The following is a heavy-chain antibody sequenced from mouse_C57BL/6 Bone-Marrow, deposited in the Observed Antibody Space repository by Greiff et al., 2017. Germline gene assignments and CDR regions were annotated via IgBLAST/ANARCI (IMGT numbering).Heavy chain of an antibody. Sequence: VQRVESGAELARPGASVKLSCKASGYTFTSYGISWVKQRTGQGLEWIGEIYPRSGNTYYNEKFKGKATLTADKSSSTAYMELRSLTSEDSAVYFCARKGDYYYGSSYAYWGQGTLVTVSA. J-gene: IGHJ3*01. CDR1: GYTFTSYG. D-gene: IGHD1-1*01. CDR3: ARKGDYYYGSSYAY. CDR2: IYPRSGNT. V-gene: IGHV1-81*01.